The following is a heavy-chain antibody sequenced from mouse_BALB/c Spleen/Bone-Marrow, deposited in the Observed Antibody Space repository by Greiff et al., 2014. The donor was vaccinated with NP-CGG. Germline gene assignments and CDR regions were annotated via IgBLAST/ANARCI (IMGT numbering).Heavy chain of an antibody. J-gene: IGHJ3*01. CDR3: AVYYYGRSSFAY. D-gene: IGHD1-1*01. Sequence: VQLQQSGAELVKPGASVKLSCTASDFNIKDAYMHWVKQRPEQGLEWIGRIGPANVNTKYDTKFQGKATITADTSSNTAYLLLSSLTSEDTAVYCCAVYYYGRSSFAYWGQGTLVTVSA. V-gene: IGHV14-3*02. CDR1: DFNIKDAY. CDR2: IGPANVNT.